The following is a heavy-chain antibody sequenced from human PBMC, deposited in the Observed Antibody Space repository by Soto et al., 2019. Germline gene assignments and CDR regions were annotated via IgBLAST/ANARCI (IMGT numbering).Heavy chain of an antibody. J-gene: IGHJ4*02. CDR2: VHPSGSI. CDR3: VRGRDPYKCGF. CDR1: GDSISSGGYY. V-gene: IGHV4-31*03. D-gene: IGHD6-25*01. Sequence: QVQLQESGPGLVKPSQTLSLTCTVSGDSISSGGYYWSWIRQHPGKGLEWIGHVHPSGSIYYNPSLKSXXTXSXXTSKSQVSLQLSSVTVADTAMYYCVRGRDPYKCGFWGQGTLVTVSS.